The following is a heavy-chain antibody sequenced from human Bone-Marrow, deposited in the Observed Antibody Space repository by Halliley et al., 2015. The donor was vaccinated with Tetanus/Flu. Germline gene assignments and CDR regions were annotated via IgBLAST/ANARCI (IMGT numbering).Heavy chain of an antibody. J-gene: IGHJ4*02. CDR1: GFTFSSYA. D-gene: IGHD2-2*01. Sequence: SGFTFSSYAMSWVRQAPGKGLEWVSLISGSGDNTYFADSVKGRFTISRDNSKNTLYLQMNSLRAEDTAVYYCAKRNYCSSSTCCFDYWGQGSLVTVSS. CDR3: AKRNYCSSSTCCFDY. V-gene: IGHV3-23*01. CDR2: ISGSGDNT.